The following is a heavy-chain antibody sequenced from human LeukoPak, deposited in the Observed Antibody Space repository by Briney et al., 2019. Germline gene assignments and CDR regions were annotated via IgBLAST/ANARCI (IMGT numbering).Heavy chain of an antibody. CDR2: IYYSGST. CDR1: GGSINNYW. Sequence: SETLSLTCTVSGGSINNYWWSWIRQPPGKGLEWIGYIYYSGSTNYNPSLKSRVTISVDTSKNQFSLKLSSVTAADTAVYYCARAAFGFDPWGQGTLVTVSS. J-gene: IGHJ5*02. V-gene: IGHV4-59*01. CDR3: ARAAFGFDP.